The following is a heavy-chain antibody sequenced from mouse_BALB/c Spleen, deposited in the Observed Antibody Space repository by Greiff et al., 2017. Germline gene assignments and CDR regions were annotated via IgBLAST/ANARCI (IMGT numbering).Heavy chain of an antibody. J-gene: IGHJ2*01. CDR1: GFNIKDYY. Sequence: EVQLHQSGAELVRPGALVKLSCKASGFNIKDYYMHWVKQRPEQGLEWIGWIDPENGNTIYDPKFQGKASITADTSSNTAYLQLSSLTSEDTAVYYCARSDYGSSYYFDYRGQGTTLTVSS. CDR2: IDPENGNT. CDR3: ARSDYGSSYYFDY. D-gene: IGHD1-1*01. V-gene: IGHV14-1*02.